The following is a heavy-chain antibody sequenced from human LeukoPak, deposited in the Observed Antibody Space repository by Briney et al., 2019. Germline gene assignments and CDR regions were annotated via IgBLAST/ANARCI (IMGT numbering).Heavy chain of an antibody. CDR3: ARTRGVPYGDYLNDY. J-gene: IGHJ4*02. D-gene: IGHD4-17*01. V-gene: IGHV4-59*01. Sequence: SETLSLTCTVSGGSISSYHWSWIRQPPGKGLEWIGFFYYSGSTNYNPSLKSRVTISVDTSKNQFSLKLSSVTAADTAVYYCARTRGVPYGDYLNDYWGQGTLVTVSS. CDR2: FYYSGST. CDR1: GGSISSYH.